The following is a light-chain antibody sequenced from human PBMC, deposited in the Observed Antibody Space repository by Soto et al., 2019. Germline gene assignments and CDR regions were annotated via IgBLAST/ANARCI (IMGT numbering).Light chain of an antibody. CDR3: QKYNNWPLT. J-gene: IGKJ4*01. CDR1: QSVSSN. CDR2: GAS. Sequence: EIVMTQSPATLSVSPGERATLSCRASQSVSSNLAWYQQKPGQAPRLLIYGASTRATGIPARFRGSGSGTEFTLTISSLQSEDFAVYYCQKYNNWPLTFGGGTKVEIK. V-gene: IGKV3D-15*01.